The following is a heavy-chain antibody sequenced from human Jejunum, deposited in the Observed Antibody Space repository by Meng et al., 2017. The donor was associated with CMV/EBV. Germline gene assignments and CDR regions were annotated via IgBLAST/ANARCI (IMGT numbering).Heavy chain of an antibody. CDR2: IKQDGSER. CDR3: ARQKCGGDCDMDV. V-gene: IGHV3-7*01. CDR1: VFTFSSYW. Sequence: ASVFTFSSYWMTWVRQVPGKGLEWVANIKQDGSERYYVESVKGRFTISRNNAKKSLFLQMDGLRAEDTAIYYCARQKCGGDCDMDVWGQGTTVTVSS. J-gene: IGHJ6*02. D-gene: IGHD2-21*01.